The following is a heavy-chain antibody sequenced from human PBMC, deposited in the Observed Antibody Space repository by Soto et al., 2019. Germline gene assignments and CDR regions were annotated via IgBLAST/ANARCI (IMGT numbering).Heavy chain of an antibody. J-gene: IGHJ4*02. Sequence: EVQLVESGGGLVQPGGSLRLSCAASGFTVSTYYMSWVRQAPGKGLEWVSVIYSAGSADFADSVKGRFTVSRDNSKXTLXXXXXXXXXXXXXXXXXXXXXXXXXXXXXXXGQGTLVTVSS. V-gene: IGHV3-66*01. CDR3: XXXXXXXXXXXXX. CDR2: IYSAGSA. CDR1: GFTVSTYY.